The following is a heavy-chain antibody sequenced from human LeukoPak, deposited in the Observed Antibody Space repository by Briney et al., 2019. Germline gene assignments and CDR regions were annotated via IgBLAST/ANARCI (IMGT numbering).Heavy chain of an antibody. J-gene: IGHJ4*02. D-gene: IGHD2-2*01. Sequence: PSETLSLTCTVSGGSIDIYYWSWLRQSAGKGLECIGRIYTSGSTNYNPSLKSRVTMSVDTSKHQFSLKLSSVTAADTAVYYCARDVVTTTGDYFDYWGQGTLVTVSS. CDR2: IYTSGST. CDR3: ARDVVTTTGDYFDY. CDR1: GGSIDIYY. V-gene: IGHV4-4*07.